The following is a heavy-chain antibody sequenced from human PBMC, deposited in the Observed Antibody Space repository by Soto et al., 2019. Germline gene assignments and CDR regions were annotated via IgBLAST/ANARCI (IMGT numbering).Heavy chain of an antibody. CDR1: GFTFSSYW. V-gene: IGHV3-7*01. D-gene: IGHD3-3*01. J-gene: IGHJ4*02. Sequence: GGSLRLSCAASGFTFSSYWMSWVRQAPGKGLEWVANIKQDGSEKYYVDSVKGRFTISRDNAKNSLYLQMNSLRAEDTAVYYCARDFRRFAIFGVASYYFDYWGQGTLVTVSS. CDR3: ARDFRRFAIFGVASYYFDY. CDR2: IKQDGSEK.